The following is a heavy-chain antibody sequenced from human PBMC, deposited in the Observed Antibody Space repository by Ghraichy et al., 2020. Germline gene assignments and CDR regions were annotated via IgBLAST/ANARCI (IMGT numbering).Heavy chain of an antibody. Sequence: ASVKVSCKASGYTFTSYGISWVRQAPGQGLEWMGWISAYNGNTNYAQKLQGRVTMTTDTSTSTAYMELRSLRSDDTAVYYCARELGLYCSGGSCYEERSNWFDPWGQGTLVTVSS. V-gene: IGHV1-18*01. CDR2: ISAYNGNT. D-gene: IGHD2-15*01. CDR3: ARELGLYCSGGSCYEERSNWFDP. J-gene: IGHJ5*02. CDR1: GYTFTSYG.